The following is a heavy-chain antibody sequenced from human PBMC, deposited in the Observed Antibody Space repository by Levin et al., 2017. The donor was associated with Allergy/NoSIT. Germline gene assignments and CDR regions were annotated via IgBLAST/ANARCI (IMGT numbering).Heavy chain of an antibody. D-gene: IGHD6-19*01. V-gene: IGHV3-23*01. CDR3: AKYRGRGWFGGPFDS. CDR2: ISDVSGTT. J-gene: IGHJ4*02. Sequence: GGSLRPSCAASGFTFGSYGMSWVRQAPGKGLEWVSGISDVSGTTSYADSVKGRFTVSRDNSMNTLYLQMNRLRTDDTALYFCAKYRGRGWFGGPFDSWGQGTLVTVAS. CDR1: GFTFGSYG.